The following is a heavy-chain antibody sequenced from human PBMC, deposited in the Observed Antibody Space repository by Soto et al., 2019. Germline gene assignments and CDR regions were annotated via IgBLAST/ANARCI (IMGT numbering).Heavy chain of an antibody. V-gene: IGHV2-5*02. CDR3: AHRLRGTYFDY. D-gene: IGHD3-16*01. Sequence: QITLKESGPTLVKPTQTLTLTCTFSGFSLSTSGVGVGWIRQPPGKALEWLALIYWDDDKRYSTSLKNSLTITKDTSKNQVVLTMTTMDPVDTATYSCAHRLRGTYFDYWGQGTLVTVSS. CDR1: GFSLSTSGVG. CDR2: IYWDDDK. J-gene: IGHJ4*02.